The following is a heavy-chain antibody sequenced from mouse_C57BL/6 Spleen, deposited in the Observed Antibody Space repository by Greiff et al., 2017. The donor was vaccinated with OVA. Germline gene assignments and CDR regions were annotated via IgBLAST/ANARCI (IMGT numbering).Heavy chain of an antibody. D-gene: IGHD2-1*01. CDR2: IDPSDSYT. Sequence: QVQLQQPGAELVMPGASVKLSCKASGYTFTSYWMHWVKQRPGQGLEWIGEIDPSDSYTNYNQKFKGNSTLTVDKSSSTAYMQLSSLTSEDSAVYYCAMGGNYNYAMDYWGQGTSVTVSS. J-gene: IGHJ4*01. CDR3: AMGGNYNYAMDY. CDR1: GYTFTSYW. V-gene: IGHV1-69*01.